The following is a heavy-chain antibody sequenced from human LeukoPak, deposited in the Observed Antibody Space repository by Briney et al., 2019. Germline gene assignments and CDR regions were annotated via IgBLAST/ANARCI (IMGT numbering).Heavy chain of an antibody. Sequence: SETLSLTCTVSGGSISSYYWSWIRQPPGKGLEWIGYFYYSGSTNYNPSLKSRVTMSVDTSKNHFSLKLSSVTAADTAVYYCARRLKGAGNTRDPWFDPWGQGTLVTVSS. CDR3: ARRLKGAGNTRDPWFDP. V-gene: IGHV4-59*08. CDR2: FYYSGST. D-gene: IGHD5-24*01. J-gene: IGHJ5*02. CDR1: GGSISSYY.